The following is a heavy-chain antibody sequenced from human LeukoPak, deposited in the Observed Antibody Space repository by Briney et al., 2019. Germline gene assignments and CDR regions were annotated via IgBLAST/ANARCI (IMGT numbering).Heavy chain of an antibody. CDR3: ARDRRSLDYCSGGSCYYDAFDI. D-gene: IGHD2-15*01. Sequence: SETLSLTCTVSGGSISSYYWSWIRQPSGKGLEWIGYIYYSGSTNYNPSLKSRVTISVDTSKNQFSLKLSSVTAADTAVYYCARDRRSLDYCSGGSCYYDAFDIWGQGTMVTVSS. V-gene: IGHV4-59*01. J-gene: IGHJ3*02. CDR2: IYYSGST. CDR1: GGSISSYY.